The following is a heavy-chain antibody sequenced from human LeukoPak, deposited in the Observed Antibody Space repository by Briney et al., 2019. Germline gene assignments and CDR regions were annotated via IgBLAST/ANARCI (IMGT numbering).Heavy chain of an antibody. V-gene: IGHV3-21*01. CDR1: GLTFSSYS. J-gene: IGHJ3*02. D-gene: IGHD4-17*01. CDR2: ISSSSSYI. Sequence: GGSLRLSCAASGLTFSSYSMNWVRQAPGKGLEWVSSISSSSSYIYYADSVKGRFTISRDNAKNSLYLQMNSLRAEDTAVYYCARDYGDYNDAFDIWGQGTMVTVSS. CDR3: ARDYGDYNDAFDI.